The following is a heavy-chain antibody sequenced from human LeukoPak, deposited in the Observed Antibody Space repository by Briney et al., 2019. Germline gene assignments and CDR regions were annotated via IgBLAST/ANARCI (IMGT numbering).Heavy chain of an antibody. CDR2: IYYSGST. D-gene: IGHD3-22*01. CDR1: GGSISSSSYY. V-gene: IGHV4-39*07. CDR3: AREYYYDSSGYYPDY. J-gene: IGHJ4*02. Sequence: PSETLSLTCTVSGGSISSSSYYWGWIRQPPGKGLEWIGSIYYSGSTYYNPSLKSRVTISVDTSKNQFSLKLSSVTAADTAVYYCAREYYYDSSGYYPDYWGQGTLVTVSS.